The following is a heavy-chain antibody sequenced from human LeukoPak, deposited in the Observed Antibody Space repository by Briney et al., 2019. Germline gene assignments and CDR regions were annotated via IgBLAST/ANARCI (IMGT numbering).Heavy chain of an antibody. CDR2: MNTNTGNP. D-gene: IGHD4/OR15-4a*01. V-gene: IGHV7-4-1*02. CDR3: ARTDYHETCLRPFDL. CDR1: GYTFTNYA. J-gene: IGHJ3*01. Sequence: ASVKVSCKASGYTFTNYAMNWVRQAPGQGLAWMGWMNTNTGNPTYAQGFTGRFVFSLDTSVSTAYLQISSLKAEDTAVYYCARTDYHETCLRPFDLWGQGTMVTASS.